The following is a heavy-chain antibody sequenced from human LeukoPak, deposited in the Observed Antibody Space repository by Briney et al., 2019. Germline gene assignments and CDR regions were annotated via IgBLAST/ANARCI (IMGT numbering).Heavy chain of an antibody. CDR3: ARPYSSSEAFDI. CDR2: INQDGSEK. Sequence: PGGSLRLSCAGSGFTFSSYWMSWVRQAPGKGLEWVANINQDGSEKYYVDSVKGRFTISRDNAKNSLYLQMNGLRAEDTAVYYCARPYSSSEAFDIWGQGTMVTVSS. J-gene: IGHJ3*02. D-gene: IGHD6-13*01. V-gene: IGHV3-7*04. CDR1: GFTFSSYW.